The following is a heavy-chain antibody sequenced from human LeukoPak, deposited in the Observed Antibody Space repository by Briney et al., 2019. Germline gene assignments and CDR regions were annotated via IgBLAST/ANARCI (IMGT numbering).Heavy chain of an antibody. Sequence: ASVKVSCKAPGYTFANYAMNWVRQAPGQGLEWMGWINTNTGNPTYAQGFTGRFVFSLDTSVSTAYLQISSLKAEDTAVYYCARNYPNPLVYCSGGTCLPNDYWGQGTLVTVSS. CDR2: INTNTGNP. V-gene: IGHV7-4-1*02. D-gene: IGHD2-15*01. CDR1: GYTFANYA. J-gene: IGHJ4*02. CDR3: ARNYPNPLVYCSGGTCLPNDY.